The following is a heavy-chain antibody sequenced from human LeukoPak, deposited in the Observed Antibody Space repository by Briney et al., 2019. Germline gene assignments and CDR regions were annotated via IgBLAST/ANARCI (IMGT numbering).Heavy chain of an antibody. D-gene: IGHD3-10*01. CDR3: EREWFGESN. CDR1: GFTFSSSN. Sequence: QPGRSLRLSRAPSGFTFSSSNMHWVRQSPGKGLEWVALISYDGTKTYYADSVKGRFTISRDNSKNTLFLQMNSLSAEDTAMYYCEREWFGESNWGQGTLVIVSS. V-gene: IGHV3-30*04. J-gene: IGHJ4*02. CDR2: ISYDGTKT.